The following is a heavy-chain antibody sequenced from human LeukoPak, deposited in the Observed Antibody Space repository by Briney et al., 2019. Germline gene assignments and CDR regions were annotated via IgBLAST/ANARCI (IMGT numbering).Heavy chain of an antibody. V-gene: IGHV3-30*03. D-gene: IGHD4/OR15-4a*01. CDR2: ISYDGSNK. J-gene: IGHJ4*02. CDR1: GFTFSSYG. CDR3: ARRAGAYSHPYDY. Sequence: PGRSLRLSCAASGFTFSSYGMHWVRQAPGKGLEWVAVISYDGSNKYYADSVKGRFTISRDNSKNTLYLQMDSLRADDTAVYYCARRAGAYSHPYDYWGQGTLVTVSS.